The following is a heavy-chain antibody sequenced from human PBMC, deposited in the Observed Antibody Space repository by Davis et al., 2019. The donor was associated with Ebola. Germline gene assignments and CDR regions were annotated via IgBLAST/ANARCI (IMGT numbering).Heavy chain of an antibody. Sequence: AASVKVSCKASGYTFSNYGMSWVRQAPGQGLEWMGWISAYNGNANYGQKVQGRVTMTTDTSTNTAYMELRGLRSEDTALYYCTTPGGQDSGYDVFDIWGQGTMVTVSS. CDR3: TTPGGQDSGYDVFDI. CDR1: GYTFSNYG. J-gene: IGHJ3*02. D-gene: IGHD5-12*01. CDR2: ISAYNGNA. V-gene: IGHV1-18*04.